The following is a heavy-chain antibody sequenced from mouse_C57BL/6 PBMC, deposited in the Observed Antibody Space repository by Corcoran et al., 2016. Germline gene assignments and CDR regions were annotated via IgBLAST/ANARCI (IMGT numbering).Heavy chain of an antibody. V-gene: IGHV1-18*01. J-gene: IGHJ4*01. Sequence: EVQLQQSGPELVKPGASVKIPCKASGYTFTDYNMDWVKQSHGKSLEWIGDINPNNGGTIYNQKFKGKATITADTSSNTAYLQLSSLTSEDTAVYYCALTGTFYAMDYWGQGTSVTVSS. D-gene: IGHD4-1*01. CDR2: INPNNGGT. CDR1: GYTFTDYN. CDR3: ALTGTFYAMDY.